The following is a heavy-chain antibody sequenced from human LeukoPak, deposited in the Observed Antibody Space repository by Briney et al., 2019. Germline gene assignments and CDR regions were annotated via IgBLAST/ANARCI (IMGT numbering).Heavy chain of an antibody. CDR3: ARGAYKYRY. CDR1: GFTFDDYA. Sequence: PGGSLRLSCAASGFTFDDYAMHWVRQAPGKGLEWVSGISWNSGSIGYADSVKGRFSISRDNAKNSLFLQMNSLRAEDTALYYCARGAYKYRYWGQGTLVTVSS. V-gene: IGHV3-9*01. D-gene: IGHD5-18*01. J-gene: IGHJ4*02. CDR2: ISWNSGSI.